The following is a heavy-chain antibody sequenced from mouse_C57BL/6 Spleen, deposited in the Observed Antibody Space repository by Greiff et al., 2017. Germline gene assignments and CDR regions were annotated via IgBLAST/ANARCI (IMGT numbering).Heavy chain of an antibody. CDR3: ASSVSTAHYFDY. J-gene: IGHJ2*01. Sequence: EVQGVESGGGLVQPGGSLSLSCAASGFTFTDYYMSWVRQPPGKALEWLGFIRNKANGYTTEYSASVKGRFTISRDNSQSILYLQMNALRAEDSATYYCASSVSTAHYFDYWGQGTTLTVSS. CDR1: GFTFTDYY. CDR2: IRNKANGYTT. V-gene: IGHV7-3*01. D-gene: IGHD1-2*01.